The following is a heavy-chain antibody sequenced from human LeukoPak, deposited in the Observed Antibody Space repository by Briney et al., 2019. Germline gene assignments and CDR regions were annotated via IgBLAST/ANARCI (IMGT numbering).Heavy chain of an antibody. D-gene: IGHD6-13*01. CDR3: ARDPGAAAEWGHDAFDI. V-gene: IGHV7-4-1*02. CDR1: GYTFTSYG. Sequence: ASVKVSCKASGYTFTSYGISWVRQAPGQGLEWMGWINTNTGNPTYAQGFTGRFVFSLDTSVSTAYLQISSLKAEDTAVYYCARDPGAAAEWGHDAFDIWGQGTMVTVSS. J-gene: IGHJ3*02. CDR2: INTNTGNP.